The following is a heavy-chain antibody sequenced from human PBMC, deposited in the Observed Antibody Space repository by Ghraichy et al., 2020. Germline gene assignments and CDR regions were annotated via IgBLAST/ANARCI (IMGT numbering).Heavy chain of an antibody. J-gene: IGHJ4*02. D-gene: IGHD1-26*01. Sequence: GGSLRLSCAASGFMFSSYWVTWVRQAPGKGLEWVANVKPDGGEKNYVGSVKDRFTISRDNAKKSLYLQMNSLRAEDTAVYYCAKTPHVLATNHYDYWGQGTQVTVSS. CDR1: GFMFSSYW. CDR3: AKTPHVLATNHYDY. V-gene: IGHV3-7*01. CDR2: VKPDGGEK.